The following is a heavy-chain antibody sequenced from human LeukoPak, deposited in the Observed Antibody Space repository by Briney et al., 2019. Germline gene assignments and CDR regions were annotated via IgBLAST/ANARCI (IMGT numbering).Heavy chain of an antibody. CDR2: MNPNSGNT. Sequence: GASVKVSCKASGYTFTSYDINWVRQATGQGLEWMGWMNPNSGNTGYAQKFQGRVTMTTDTSTSTAYMELRSLRSDDTAVYYCARWSQNYYDSSGYRVDAFDIWGQGTMVTVSS. D-gene: IGHD3-22*01. J-gene: IGHJ3*02. CDR1: GYTFTSYD. CDR3: ARWSQNYYDSSGYRVDAFDI. V-gene: IGHV1-8*02.